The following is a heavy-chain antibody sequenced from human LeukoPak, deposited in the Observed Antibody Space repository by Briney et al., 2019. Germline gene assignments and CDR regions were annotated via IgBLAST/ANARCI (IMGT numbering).Heavy chain of an antibody. CDR2: INPSGGST. D-gene: IGHD6-13*01. CDR3: ARAVAAGRRFDY. Sequence: ASVKVSCKASGYTFTSYYMHWVRQAPGQGLEWMGIINPSGGSTSYAQKFQGRVTMTRDTSTSTVYMGLSSLRSEDTAVYYCARAVAAGRRFDYWGQGTLVTVSP. V-gene: IGHV1-46*01. J-gene: IGHJ4*02. CDR1: GYTFTSYY.